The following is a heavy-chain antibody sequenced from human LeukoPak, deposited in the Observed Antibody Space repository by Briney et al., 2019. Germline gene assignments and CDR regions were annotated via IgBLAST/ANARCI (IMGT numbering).Heavy chain of an antibody. D-gene: IGHD6-13*01. CDR3: AKDMAAAGKVSDY. Sequence: ASVKVSCKTSGYTFSTYGITWVRQAPGQGLERMGWVSAYNGHTNYAQKLQGRVTMTTDTSTSTVYMELRNLISDDTAVYYCAKDMAAAGKVSDYWGQGTLVTVSS. J-gene: IGHJ4*02. CDR2: VSAYNGHT. CDR1: GYTFSTYG. V-gene: IGHV1-18*01.